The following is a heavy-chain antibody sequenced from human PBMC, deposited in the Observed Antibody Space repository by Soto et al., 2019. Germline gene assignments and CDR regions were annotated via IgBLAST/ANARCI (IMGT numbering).Heavy chain of an antibody. CDR3: ARMAAAGTSWYYYYGMDV. D-gene: IGHD6-13*01. CDR2: IKQDGSEK. Sequence: PGGSLRLSCAASGFTFSSYWMSWIRQAPGKGLEWVANIKQDGSEKYYVDSVKGRFTISRDNAKNSLYLQMNSLRAEDTAVYYCARMAAAGTSWYYYYGMDVWGQGTTVTVSS. J-gene: IGHJ6*02. V-gene: IGHV3-7*03. CDR1: GFTFSSYW.